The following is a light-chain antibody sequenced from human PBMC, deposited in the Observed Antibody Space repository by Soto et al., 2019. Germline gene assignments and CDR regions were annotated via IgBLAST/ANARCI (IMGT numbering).Light chain of an antibody. J-gene: IGKJ4*01. CDR1: QTVRNNY. CDR3: QQFSSYPLT. Sequence: GVTQSPGTLSLSPGERATLSCRASQTVRNNYLAWYQQKPGQAPRLLIYDASSRATGIPDRFSGGGSGTDFTLTISRLEPEDFAVYYCQQFSSYPLTVGGGTKVDSK. CDR2: DAS. V-gene: IGKV3-20*01.